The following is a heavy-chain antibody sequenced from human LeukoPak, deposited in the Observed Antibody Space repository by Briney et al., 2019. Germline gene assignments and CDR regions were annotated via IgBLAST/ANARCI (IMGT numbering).Heavy chain of an antibody. CDR1: GGSISSYY. V-gene: IGHV4-4*07. CDR3: ARLNGSGSYYSYYYYMDV. Sequence: SETLSLTCTVPGGSISSYYWSWIRQPAGKGLEWIGRIYTSGSTNYNPSLKSRVTISVETSKNQFSLKLSSVTAADTAVYYCARLNGSGSYYSYYYYMDVWGKGTTVTISS. CDR2: IYTSGST. D-gene: IGHD3-10*01. J-gene: IGHJ6*03.